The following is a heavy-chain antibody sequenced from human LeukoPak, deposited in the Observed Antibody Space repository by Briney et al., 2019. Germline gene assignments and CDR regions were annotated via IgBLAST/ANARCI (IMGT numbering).Heavy chain of an antibody. CDR3: AKREAYCSSTSCRPFDY. Sequence: PGESLKISCKCSGYSFTFYWISWVRQMPGKGVEWMGRIDPSDSYTNYSPSFQGHVTISADKSISTAYLQWSSLKASDTAMYYCAKREAYCSSTSCRPFDYWGQGTLVTVSS. J-gene: IGHJ4*02. D-gene: IGHD2-2*01. CDR1: GYSFTFYW. V-gene: IGHV5-10-1*01. CDR2: IDPSDSYT.